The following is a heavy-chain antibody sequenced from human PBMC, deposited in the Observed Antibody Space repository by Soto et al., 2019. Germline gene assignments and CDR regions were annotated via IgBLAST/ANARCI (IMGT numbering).Heavy chain of an antibody. J-gene: IGHJ4*02. CDR1: GYTFATYG. D-gene: IGHD6-6*01. Sequence: QVQLVQSGSEVKKPGASVKVSCKASGYTFATYGITWVRQAPGQGLEWVAWISVHTGDTKYAQKLQGRVTLTTDTFTTTAYMELSGLTSDDTAIYYCARARAEYSSSFSYYFDSWGQGTLVTVSS. CDR3: ARARAEYSSSFSYYFDS. CDR2: ISVHTGDT. V-gene: IGHV1-18*01.